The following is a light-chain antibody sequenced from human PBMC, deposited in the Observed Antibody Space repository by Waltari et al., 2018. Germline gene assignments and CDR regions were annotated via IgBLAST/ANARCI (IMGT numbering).Light chain of an antibody. V-gene: IGKV1-39*01. Sequence: DIQMTQSPSSLSASIGDRGTITCPASENIGSYLNWYQQRTGEAPKLLIYATSTLQTEVPSRFSGSGSRTDFTLTISSLQPEDFATYYCQHTFETPYSFGQGTKLESK. CDR1: ENIGSY. CDR2: ATS. J-gene: IGKJ2*01. CDR3: QHTFETPYS.